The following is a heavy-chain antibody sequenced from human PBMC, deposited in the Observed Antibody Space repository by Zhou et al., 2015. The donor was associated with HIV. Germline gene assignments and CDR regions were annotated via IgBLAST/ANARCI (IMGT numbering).Heavy chain of an antibody. CDR1: GFTFRDFY. CDR3: ARDRSPTFRGWYLDL. Sequence: VQLVESGGGLVQPGGSLRLSCAASGFTFRDFYMSWIRQAPGKGLEWVSNISGTGTTIYYAVSVKGRFTISRDNAKNTLYLQMNSLRAEDTAVYYCARDRSPTFRGWYLDLWGRGTLVSVFS. J-gene: IGHJ2*01. CDR2: ISGTGTTI. V-gene: IGHV3-11*04. D-gene: IGHD3-16*01.